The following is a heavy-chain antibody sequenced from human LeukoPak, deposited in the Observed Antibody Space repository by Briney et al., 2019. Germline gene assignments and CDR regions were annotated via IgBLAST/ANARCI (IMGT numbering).Heavy chain of an antibody. CDR1: GESFSGYY. CDR2: INDGGRT. V-gene: IGHV4-34*01. CDR3: ASYYHDSSGYYQYYFDS. D-gene: IGHD3-22*01. J-gene: IGHJ4*02. Sequence: SETLSLTCAVYGESFSGYYWTWIRQPPGQGLEWLGEINDGGRTSCNPSLKSRVTISVDTSKNQFSLKLRSVAAADTAVYYCASYYHDSSGYYQYYFDSWDQGTLVTVSS.